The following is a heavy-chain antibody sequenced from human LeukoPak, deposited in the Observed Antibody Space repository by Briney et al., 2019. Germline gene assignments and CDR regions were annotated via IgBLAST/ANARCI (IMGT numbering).Heavy chain of an antibody. D-gene: IGHD6-19*01. CDR2: IYYSGST. CDR3: AREGVAGNYRFDP. CDR1: GGSISSYY. V-gene: IGHV4-59*01. Sequence: SETLSLTCTVSGGSISSYYWSWIRQPPGKGLEWIGYIYYSGSTNYNPSLKSRVTISVDTSKNQFSLELSSVTAADTAVYYCAREGVAGNYRFDPWGQGTLVTVSS. J-gene: IGHJ5*02.